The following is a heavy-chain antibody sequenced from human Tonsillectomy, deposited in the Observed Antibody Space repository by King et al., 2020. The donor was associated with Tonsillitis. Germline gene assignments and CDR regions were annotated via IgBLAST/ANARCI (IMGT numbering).Heavy chain of an antibody. CDR3: AKDGALGIPTHFDY. CDR1: GFTFSSYG. J-gene: IGHJ4*02. V-gene: IGHV3-30*18. D-gene: IGHD7-27*01. CDR2: XXXDGXXK. Sequence: VQXVESGGGXVQXGRSLRLSXAXSGFTFSSYGMHWVRQAPGKGXEWXAXXXXDGXXKXXEDSVKGRXTISRXXXKNTLXLXXXXRRTEDTAVYYCAKDGALGIPTHFDYWGQGTLVTVSS.